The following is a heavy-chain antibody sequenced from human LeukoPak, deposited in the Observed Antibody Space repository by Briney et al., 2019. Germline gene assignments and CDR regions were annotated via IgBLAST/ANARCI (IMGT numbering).Heavy chain of an antibody. Sequence: SETLSLACTVSGGYIISRSHYWGWIRQPPGKGLEWIGSVYYSGNTYYNPSLKTRATISIDTPTSKNQFSLTLSSVTAADTAVYYCARHHAEILVPNDWGQGTLVTVSS. D-gene: IGHD1-1*01. V-gene: IGHV4-39*01. CDR2: VYYSGNT. J-gene: IGHJ4*02. CDR3: ARHHAEILVPND. CDR1: GGYIISRSHY.